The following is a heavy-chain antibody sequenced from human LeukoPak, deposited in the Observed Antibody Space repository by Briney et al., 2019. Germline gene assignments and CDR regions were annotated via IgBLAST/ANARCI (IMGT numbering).Heavy chain of an antibody. CDR1: GGTFSSYA. J-gene: IGHJ4*02. CDR3: ARDADGQLWLRY. Sequence: ASVKVSCEASGGTFSSYAISWVRQAPGQGLEWMGWINPNSGGTNYAQKFQGRVTMTRDTSISTAYMELSRLRSDDTAVYYCARDADGQLWLRYWGQGTLVTVSS. D-gene: IGHD5-18*01. V-gene: IGHV1-2*02. CDR2: INPNSGGT.